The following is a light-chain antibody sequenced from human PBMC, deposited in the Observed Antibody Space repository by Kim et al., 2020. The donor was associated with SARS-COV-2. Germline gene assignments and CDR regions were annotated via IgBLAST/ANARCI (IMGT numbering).Light chain of an antibody. CDR3: GTWDSSLSAVV. J-gene: IGLJ1*01. CDR2: DNN. Sequence: QSVLTQPPSVSAAPGQKVTISCSGSSSNIGNNYVSWYQQLPGTAPKLLIYDNNKRPSGIPDRFSGSKSGTSATLGITGLQTGDKADYYCGTWDSSLSAVVFGTGTKVTVL. V-gene: IGLV1-51*01. CDR1: SSNIGNNY.